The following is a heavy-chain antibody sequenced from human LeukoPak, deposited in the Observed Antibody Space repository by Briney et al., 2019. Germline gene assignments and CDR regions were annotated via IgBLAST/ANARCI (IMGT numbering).Heavy chain of an antibody. Sequence: ASVKVSCKASGYTFTGYYMHWVRQAPGQGLEWMGWINPNSGGTNYAQKFQGWVTMTRDTSISTAYMELSRLRSDDTAAYYCARSVATMRGSWFDPWGQGTLVTVSS. CDR1: GYTFTGYY. CDR2: INPNSGGT. V-gene: IGHV1-2*04. CDR3: ARSVATMRGSWFDP. J-gene: IGHJ5*02. D-gene: IGHD5-12*01.